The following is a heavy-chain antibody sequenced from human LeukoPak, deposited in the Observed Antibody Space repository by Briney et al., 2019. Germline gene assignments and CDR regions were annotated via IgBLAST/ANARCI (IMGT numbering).Heavy chain of an antibody. CDR2: IYYSGST. J-gene: IGHJ4*02. CDR1: GGSISSSSYY. D-gene: IGHD3-22*01. CDR3: ARGIPNYYDSSGYYFDY. Sequence: SETLSLTCTVSGGSISSSSYYWGWIRQPPGKGLEWIGSIYYSGSTYYNLSLKSRVTISVDTSKNQFSQKLSSVTAADTAVYYCARGIPNYYDSSGYYFDYWGQGTLVTVSS. V-gene: IGHV4-39*07.